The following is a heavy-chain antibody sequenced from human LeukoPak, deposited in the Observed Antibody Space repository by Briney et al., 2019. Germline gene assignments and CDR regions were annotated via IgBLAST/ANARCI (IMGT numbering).Heavy chain of an antibody. CDR1: GGFISGYY. D-gene: IGHD2-15*01. Sequence: PSETLSLTCTVSGGFISGYYWSWIRQPPGKGLEWIGYIYYSGSTNYNPSLKSRVTISLDTPRNQFSLKLSSVTAADTAVYYCARDCSGASCYDYWGQGTLVTVSS. J-gene: IGHJ4*02. V-gene: IGHV4-59*01. CDR3: ARDCSGASCYDY. CDR2: IYYSGST.